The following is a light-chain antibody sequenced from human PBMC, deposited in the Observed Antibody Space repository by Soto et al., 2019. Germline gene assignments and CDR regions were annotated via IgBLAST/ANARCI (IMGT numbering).Light chain of an antibody. CDR2: KAS. CDR3: QQYNDYSRT. V-gene: IGKV1-5*03. Sequence: DIQMTQSPSTLSASVGDTVTVTCRASQSVSGWLAWYQQKPGKAPKLLIYKASTLESGVPGKFSGSGSGTEFTLTISSLQPDDFATYYCQQYNDYSRTFGQGTKVDIK. J-gene: IGKJ1*01. CDR1: QSVSGW.